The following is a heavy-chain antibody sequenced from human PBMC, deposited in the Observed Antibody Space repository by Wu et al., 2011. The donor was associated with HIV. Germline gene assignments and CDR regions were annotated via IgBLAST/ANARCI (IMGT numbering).Heavy chain of an antibody. D-gene: IGHD2-21*01. CDR3: AGDLGGDEDT. Sequence: QVQLVQSGSDVKKPGSSVKVSCKASGGTFSSYSISWVRQAPGQGLEWMGRIIPISGVVNIAQKFQGRVTLTADRPSSTAYIEVRSLRSEDTSVYYCAGDLGGDEDTWGQGTLVTVSS. CDR2: IIPISGVV. J-gene: IGHJ5*02. V-gene: IGHV1-69*04. CDR1: GGTFSSYS.